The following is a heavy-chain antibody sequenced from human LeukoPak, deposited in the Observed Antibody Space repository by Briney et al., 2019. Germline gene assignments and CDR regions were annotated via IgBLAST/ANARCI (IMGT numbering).Heavy chain of an antibody. D-gene: IGHD1-26*01. CDR1: GFTFSSYA. Sequence: GGSLRLSCAASGFTFSSYAMSWVRQAPGKGLEWVSGISDSGGSTYYADSVKGRFTISRDNAKNSLYLHMNSLRAEDTAVYYCERGGGSYYLGQGTLVTVSS. CDR3: ERGGGSYY. V-gene: IGHV3-23*01. J-gene: IGHJ4*02. CDR2: ISDSGGST.